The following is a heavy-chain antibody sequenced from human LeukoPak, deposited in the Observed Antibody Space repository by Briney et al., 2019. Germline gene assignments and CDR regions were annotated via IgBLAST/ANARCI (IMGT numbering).Heavy chain of an antibody. Sequence: GGSLRLSCAASGFTFSSYSMNWVRQAPGKGLEWISYITTSGGAKNYADSVKGRSTISKDNAKNSLYLQMNSLRAEDTALYHCARNNGMDVWGQGTTVIVSS. J-gene: IGHJ6*02. CDR1: GFTFSSYS. CDR2: ITTSGGAK. CDR3: ARNNGMDV. V-gene: IGHV3-48*04.